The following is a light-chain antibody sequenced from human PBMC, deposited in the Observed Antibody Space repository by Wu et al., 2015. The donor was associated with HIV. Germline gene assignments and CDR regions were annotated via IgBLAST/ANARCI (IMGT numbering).Light chain of an antibody. CDR2: ATS. J-gene: IGKJ4*01. CDR3: QQYEHWPPLT. CDR1: QAVGTY. Sequence: EIVMTQSPATLSLSPGERATLSCRASQAVGTYVAWYQQKPGQAPRLLISATSIRASGIPARLIGRGSGTEFALTIDSLQSEDFAIYFCQQYEHWPPLTFGGGTTVEI. V-gene: IGKV3-15*01.